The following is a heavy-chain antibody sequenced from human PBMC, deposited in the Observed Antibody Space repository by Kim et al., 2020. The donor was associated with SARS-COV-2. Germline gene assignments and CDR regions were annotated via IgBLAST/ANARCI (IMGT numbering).Heavy chain of an antibody. CDR3: ARVGYSSSWWIDY. V-gene: IGHV4-39*07. D-gene: IGHD6-13*01. J-gene: IGHJ4*02. Sequence: YYNPSHKSRVTISVDTSKNQFSLKLSSVTAADTAVYYCARVGYSSSWWIDYWGQGTLVTVSS.